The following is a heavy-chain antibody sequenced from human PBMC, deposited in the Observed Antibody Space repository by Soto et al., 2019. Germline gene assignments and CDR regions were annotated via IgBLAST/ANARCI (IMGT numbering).Heavy chain of an antibody. V-gene: IGHV1-69*13. CDR3: ARDLKVRGLYYYGMDV. Sequence: SVKVSCKASGGTFSSYAISWVRQAPGQGLEWMGGIIPIFGTANYAQKFQGRVTITADESTSTAYMELSSLRSEDTAVYYCARDLKVRGLYYYGMDVWGQGTTVTVSS. CDR1: GGTFSSYA. D-gene: IGHD3-10*01. CDR2: IIPIFGTA. J-gene: IGHJ6*02.